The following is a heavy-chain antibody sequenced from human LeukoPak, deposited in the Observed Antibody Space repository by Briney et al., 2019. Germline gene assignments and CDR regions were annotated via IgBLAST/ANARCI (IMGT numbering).Heavy chain of an antibody. CDR1: GFTFSSYS. D-gene: IGHD3-10*01. CDR3: ARDPNIYYGSGSYFDY. Sequence: KTGGSLRLSCAASGFTFSSYSMNWVRQAPGKGLEWVSSISSSSSYIYYADSVKGRFTISRDNAKNSLYLQMNSLRAEDTAVYYCARDPNIYYGSGSYFDYWGQGTLVTVSS. V-gene: IGHV3-21*01. CDR2: ISSSSSYI. J-gene: IGHJ4*02.